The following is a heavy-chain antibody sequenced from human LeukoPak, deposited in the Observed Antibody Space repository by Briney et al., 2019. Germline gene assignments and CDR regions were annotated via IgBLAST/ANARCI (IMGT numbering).Heavy chain of an antibody. CDR3: ARLLGDRTIYDY. D-gene: IGHD2-21*01. CDR1: GFTFRTCW. CDR2: INQGGGDT. V-gene: IGHV3-7*01. Sequence: AGGSLRLSCAASGFTFRTCWRSWVRQAPGKGLEWVASINQGGGDTYYVESVKGRFTISRDNAMNSFFLQMNNLRVEDTAVYYCARLLGDRTIYDYWGQGTLVTVSS. J-gene: IGHJ4*02.